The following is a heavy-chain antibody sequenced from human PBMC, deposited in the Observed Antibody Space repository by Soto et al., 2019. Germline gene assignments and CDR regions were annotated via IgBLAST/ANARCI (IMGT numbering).Heavy chain of an antibody. CDR3: ARRVISIGVVTARDSGMGV. V-gene: IGHV4-39*01. Sequence: SETLSLTCPVSGGSISSTNYYWGSIRQPPGKRLEWIANIYYSGSTYYNPSLRSRLTISVDTSKNQFSLQLSSLTAPDTAVYYCARRVISIGVVTARDSGMGVWGQGTTFTV. J-gene: IGHJ6*01. CDR1: GGSISSTNYY. CDR2: IYYSGST. D-gene: IGHD2-2*01.